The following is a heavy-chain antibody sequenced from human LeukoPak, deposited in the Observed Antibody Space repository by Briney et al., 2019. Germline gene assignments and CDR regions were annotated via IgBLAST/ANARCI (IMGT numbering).Heavy chain of an antibody. Sequence: GESLKISCKGSGYSFTSYWIGWVRQMPGKGLEWMGIIYPGGADTRYSPAFQGQVTISADKSISTAYLQWSSRKASDTAMYYCARPLQVATISHWGQGTLVTVSS. V-gene: IGHV5-51*01. CDR1: GYSFTSYW. J-gene: IGHJ4*02. D-gene: IGHD5-12*01. CDR3: ARPLQVATISH. CDR2: IYPGGADT.